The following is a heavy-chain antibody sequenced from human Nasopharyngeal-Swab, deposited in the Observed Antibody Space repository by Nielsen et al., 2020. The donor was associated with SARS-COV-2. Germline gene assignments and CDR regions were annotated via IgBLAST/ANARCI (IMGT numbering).Heavy chain of an antibody. V-gene: IGHV1-69*01. D-gene: IGHD6-13*01. J-gene: IGHJ4*02. CDR2: IIPSSGTA. CDR3: AREEGYSSGWYFRY. Sequence: ARQAPEQGLEWMGGIIPSSGTANYAQKFQGRVTITADESSSIVYMEVSGLRSEDSAVYYCAREEGYSSGWYFRYWGQGTRVTVSS.